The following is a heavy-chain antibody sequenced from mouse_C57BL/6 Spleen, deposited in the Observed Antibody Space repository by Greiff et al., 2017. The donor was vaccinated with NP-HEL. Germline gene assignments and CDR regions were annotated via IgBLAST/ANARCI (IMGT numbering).Heavy chain of an antibody. CDR3: ARRVRWDFDV. CDR1: GYTFTSYT. CDR2: INPSSGYT. V-gene: IGHV1-4*01. Sequence: VQLQQTGADLARPGASVKMSCKASGYTFTSYTMHWVKQRPGQGLEWIGYINPSSGYTKYNQKFKDKATLTADKSSSTAYMQLSSLTSEDSAVYYCARRVRWDFDVWGTGTTFTVAS. J-gene: IGHJ1*03. D-gene: IGHD2-14*01.